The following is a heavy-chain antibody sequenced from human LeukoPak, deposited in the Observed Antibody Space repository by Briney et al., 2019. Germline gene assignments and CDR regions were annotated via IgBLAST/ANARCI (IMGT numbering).Heavy chain of an antibody. CDR1: GYTFTSYY. J-gene: IGHJ4*02. V-gene: IGHV1-46*01. CDR2: INPSGGST. CDR3: ARLPRSAHYSSGHFDY. Sequence: ASVKVSCKASGYTFTSYYMHWVRQAPGQGLEWMGIINPSGGSTSYAQKFQGRVTITRDTSASTAYMEPSSLRSEDTAVYYCARLPRSAHYSSGHFDYWGQGTLVTVSS. D-gene: IGHD6-19*01.